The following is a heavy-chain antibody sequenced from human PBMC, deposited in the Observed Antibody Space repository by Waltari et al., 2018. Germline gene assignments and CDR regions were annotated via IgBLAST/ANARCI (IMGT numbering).Heavy chain of an antibody. CDR1: GGSISSGSYY. D-gene: IGHD6-13*01. CDR3: ARTLAAAGDY. CDR2: IYTSGST. Sequence: QVQLQESGPGLVKPSQTLSLTCTVSGGSISSGSYYWSWIRQPAGKGLEWIWYIYTSGSTNYNPSLKSRVTISVDTSKNQFSLKLSSVTAADTAVYYCARTLAAAGDYWGQGTLVTVSS. J-gene: IGHJ4*02. V-gene: IGHV4-61*09.